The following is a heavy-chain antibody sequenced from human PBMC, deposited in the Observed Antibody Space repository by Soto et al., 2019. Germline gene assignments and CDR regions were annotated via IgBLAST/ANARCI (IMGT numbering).Heavy chain of an antibody. CDR1: GGSVSSGIYY. CDR2: IYYSGST. Sequence: SETLSLTCTVSGGSVSSGIYYWSGIRQPPGKGLEWIGYIYYSGSTNYNPSLKSRVTISVDTSKNQFSLKLSSVTAADTAVYYCARGLGYSSGLFYWGQGTLVTVSS. V-gene: IGHV4-61*01. J-gene: IGHJ4*02. D-gene: IGHD6-19*01. CDR3: ARGLGYSSGLFY.